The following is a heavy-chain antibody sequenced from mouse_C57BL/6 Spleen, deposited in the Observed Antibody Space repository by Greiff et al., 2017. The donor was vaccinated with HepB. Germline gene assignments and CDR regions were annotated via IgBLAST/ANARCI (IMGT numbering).Heavy chain of an antibody. V-gene: IGHV1S81*02. CDR2: TNPTNGRT. D-gene: IGHD1-1*01. CDR1: GYTFTSYW. CDR3: ARIKTIVATYLDY. J-gene: IGHJ2*01. Sequence: VQLQQSGAELVKAGASVKMSCKASGYTFTSYWMHWVKQRLGQGLEWFAETNPTNGRTYYNEKFKSKATLTVDKSSSTAYMLLSGPTFEDSAVYSCARIKTIVATYLDYWGQGTTLTVSS.